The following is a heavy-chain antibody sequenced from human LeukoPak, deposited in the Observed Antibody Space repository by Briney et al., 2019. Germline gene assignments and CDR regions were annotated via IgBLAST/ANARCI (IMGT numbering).Heavy chain of an antibody. J-gene: IGHJ3*02. D-gene: IGHD4-17*01. CDR3: ASRRTVTSTDFHAFDI. CDR2: ISSSGTTI. CDR1: GFTFSDFY. Sequence: GGSLRLSCAPSGFTFSDFYMSWTRQAPGKGLEWLSYISSSGTTIYYADSVKGRFTISRDNAKNSLYLQMNSLRVEDTAVYYCASRRTVTSTDFHAFDIWGQGTVVTVSS. V-gene: IGHV3-11*01.